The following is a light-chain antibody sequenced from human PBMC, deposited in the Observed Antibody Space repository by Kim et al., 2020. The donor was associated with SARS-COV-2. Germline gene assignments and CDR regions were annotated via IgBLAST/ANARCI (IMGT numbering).Light chain of an antibody. CDR1: QSVFSSSNSKNF. CDR3: QQFNGTPIT. CDR2: WAS. Sequence: DIVMTQSPDFLAVSLGERATINCKSSQSVFSSSNSKNFLAWFQQKPGQPPRLLIYWASTRESGVPDRFSGSGSGTDFTLTISSLQAEDVAVYYCQQFNGTPITFGQGTRLEIK. J-gene: IGKJ5*01. V-gene: IGKV4-1*01.